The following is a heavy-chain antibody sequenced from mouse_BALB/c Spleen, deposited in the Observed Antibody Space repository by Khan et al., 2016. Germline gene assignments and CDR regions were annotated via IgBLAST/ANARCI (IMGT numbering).Heavy chain of an antibody. CDR2: ISPGGGTT. CDR3: ARGAY. Sequence: QVQLKQSGAELMKPGASVQMSCKTSDYTFSSYWIEWVKQRPGHGLEWIGEISPGGGTTHYNERFKAKATFTVDTSSNTAYMQLRSLPSEDSAVYYCARGAYWGQGTLVTVSA. J-gene: IGHJ3*01. CDR1: DYTFSSYW. V-gene: IGHV1-9*01.